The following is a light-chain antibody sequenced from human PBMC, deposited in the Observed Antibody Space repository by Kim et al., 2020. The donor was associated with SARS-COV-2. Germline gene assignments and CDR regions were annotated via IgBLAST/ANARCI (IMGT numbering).Light chain of an antibody. CDR2: EDK. Sequence: GKTVIISCTRSSGSSATNCVQWYQQRPGSSPTTVIYEDKQRPSGVPDRFSGSIDTSSNSASLTISGLKTEDEADYYCQSFDTSNWVFGGGTKLTVL. V-gene: IGLV6-57*01. J-gene: IGLJ3*02. CDR3: QSFDTSNWV. CDR1: SGSSATNC.